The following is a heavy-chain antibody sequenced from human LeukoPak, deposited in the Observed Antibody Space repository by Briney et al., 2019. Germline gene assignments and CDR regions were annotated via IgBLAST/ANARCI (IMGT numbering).Heavy chain of an antibody. V-gene: IGHV3-23*01. D-gene: IGHD6-19*01. J-gene: IGHJ4*02. Sequence: PGGSLRLSCAASGFTFINYAMNWVRQAPGKGLEWVSAHSFSGLTTYYADSVRGRFTISRDNSKSTLYLQMNSLRAEDTALYYCARPTSGWYAGGFDYWGQGILVTVSS. CDR2: HSFSGLTT. CDR1: GFTFINYA. CDR3: ARPTSGWYAGGFDY.